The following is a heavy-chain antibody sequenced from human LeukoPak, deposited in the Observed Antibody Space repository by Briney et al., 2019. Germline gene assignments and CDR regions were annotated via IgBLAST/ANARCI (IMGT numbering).Heavy chain of an antibody. J-gene: IGHJ4*02. CDR1: GYTFTSYG. CDR3: ARVGDSSSWSQRRFFDY. Sequence: ASVKVSCKASGYTFTSYGISWVRQAPGQGLEWMGWISAYNGNTNYAQKFQGRVTITRDTSASTAYMELSSLRSEDTAVYYCARVGDSSSWSQRRFFDYWGQGTLVTVSS. CDR2: ISAYNGNT. D-gene: IGHD6-13*01. V-gene: IGHV1-18*01.